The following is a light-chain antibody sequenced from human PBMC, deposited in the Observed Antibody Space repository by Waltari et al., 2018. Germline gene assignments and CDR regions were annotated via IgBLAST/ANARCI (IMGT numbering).Light chain of an antibody. Sequence: QSALTQPASVSGSPGQSITISCSGTDSDVGAHAFVSWYQQHPGKAPHLIIYEVSNRPSGISNRFSASKSGNTASLTISGLQAEDEADYYCSSYTTSSAPGVFGTGTRVTVL. J-gene: IGLJ1*01. CDR2: EVS. V-gene: IGLV2-14*01. CDR3: SSYTTSSAPGV. CDR1: DSDVGAHAF.